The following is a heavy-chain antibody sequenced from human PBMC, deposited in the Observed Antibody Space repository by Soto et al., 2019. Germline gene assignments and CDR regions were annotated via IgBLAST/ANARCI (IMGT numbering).Heavy chain of an antibody. CDR3: ARAVRGDSYGSLFDY. J-gene: IGHJ4*02. Sequence: QVQLVQSGVELKKPGASVKVSCKASGYTFTTYGITWVRQAPGQGLEWMAWISPFNGHTNYAQNLQGRVTVTTDTSTSTVYMELRGLRSDDTAVYYCARAVRGDSYGSLFDYWGQGTLLTVSS. D-gene: IGHD5-18*01. V-gene: IGHV1-18*01. CDR1: GYTFTTYG. CDR2: ISPFNGHT.